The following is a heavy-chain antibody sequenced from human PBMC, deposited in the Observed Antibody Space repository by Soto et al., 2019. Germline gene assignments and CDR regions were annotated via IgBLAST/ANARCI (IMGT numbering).Heavy chain of an antibody. CDR3: ARDAGGVSSSEGWFDP. V-gene: IGHV3-21*06. CDR2: ISSNSAYI. Sequence: VQLVESGGGLVKPGGSLRLSCAASGFTFSRFTMNWVRQAPGKGLEWVSAISSNSAYIYYANSVRGRFTISRDNAKISVYLQMNSLRAEDTAVYYCARDAGGVSSSEGWFDPWGQGTLVTVSS. CDR1: GFTFSRFT. J-gene: IGHJ5*02. D-gene: IGHD6-6*01.